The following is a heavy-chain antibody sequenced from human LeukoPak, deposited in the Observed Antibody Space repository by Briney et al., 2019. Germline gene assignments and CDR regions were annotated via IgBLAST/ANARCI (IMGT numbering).Heavy chain of an antibody. CDR2: IFHSGST. CDR1: GYSISSGYY. CDR3: ARASGSYGSGSYYYGMDV. V-gene: IGHV4-38-2*01. J-gene: IGHJ6*04. D-gene: IGHD3-10*01. Sequence: SETLSLTCAVSGYSISSGYYWGWIRQPPGKGLEWIGSIFHSGSTYYNPSLKSRVNMSVDTSKNQISLKLSSVTAADTAVYYCARASGSYGSGSYYYGMDVWGKGTTVTVSP.